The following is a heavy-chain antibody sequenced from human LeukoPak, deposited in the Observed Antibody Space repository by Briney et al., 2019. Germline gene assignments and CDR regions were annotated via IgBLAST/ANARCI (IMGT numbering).Heavy chain of an antibody. CDR3: ARGLTVN. CDR2: INHSGST. J-gene: IGHJ4*02. V-gene: IGHV4-34*01. D-gene: IGHD4-11*01. CDR1: GGSFSGYY. Sequence: PSETLSLTCAVYGGSFSGYYWSWTRQPPGKGLEWIREINHSGSTNYNPSLKSRVTISVDTSKNQFSLKLSSVTAADTAVYYCARGLTVNWGQGTLVTVSS.